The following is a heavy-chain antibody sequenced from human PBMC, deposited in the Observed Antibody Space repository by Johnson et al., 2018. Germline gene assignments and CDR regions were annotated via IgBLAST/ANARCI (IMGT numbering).Heavy chain of an antibody. V-gene: IGHV3-74*02. CDR2: INSDGSST. CDR1: GFTFSSYG. J-gene: IGHJ6*02. CDR3: ARATPLVKARWFGEEDYYYGMDV. D-gene: IGHD3-10*01. Sequence: VQLVQSGGGVVQPGRSLRLSCSASGFTFSSYGMHWVRQAPGKGLEWVSRINSDGSSTSYADSVKGRFTISRETAKNSLYLQMNSLRAGDTAVYYCARATPLVKARWFGEEDYYYGMDVWGQGTTVTVSS.